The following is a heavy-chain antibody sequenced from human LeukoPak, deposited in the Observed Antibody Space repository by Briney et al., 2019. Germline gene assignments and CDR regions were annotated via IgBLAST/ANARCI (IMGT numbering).Heavy chain of an antibody. V-gene: IGHV3-23*01. J-gene: IGHJ3*01. CDR1: GFTFSSYA. D-gene: IGHD3-22*01. CDR3: AKDKTYYYDSSGQDY. CDR2: ISGNGGSP. Sequence: PGGSLRLSCAASGFTFSSYAMSWVRQAPGKGLEWVSAISGNGGSPYYADSVKGRFTISRDNSKNTLYLQMNSLRAEDTAVYYCAKDKTYYYDSSGQDYWGQGTMVTVSS.